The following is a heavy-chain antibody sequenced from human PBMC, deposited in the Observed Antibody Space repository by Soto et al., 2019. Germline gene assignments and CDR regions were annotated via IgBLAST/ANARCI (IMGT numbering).Heavy chain of an antibody. J-gene: IGHJ4*02. CDR1: GFTFSSYA. CDR3: AKDKKDSSGPTGFDY. V-gene: IGHV3-23*01. D-gene: IGHD6-19*01. Sequence: VQLLDSGGGLVQPGGSLRLSCAASGFTFSSYAMSWVRQAPGKGLEWVSGISAGGGTTYYADSVKGRFTISRDDSKNTLYMQMNSLRAEDTALYYCAKDKKDSSGPTGFDYWGQGTLVTVSS. CDR2: ISAGGGTT.